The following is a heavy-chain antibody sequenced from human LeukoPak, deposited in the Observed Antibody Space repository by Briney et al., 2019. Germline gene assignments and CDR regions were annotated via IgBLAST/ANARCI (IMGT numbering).Heavy chain of an antibody. V-gene: IGHV1-2*02. CDR2: INPNSGGT. D-gene: IGHD3-10*01. J-gene: IGHJ4*02. CDR3: ATNYALGASGTYYNGFDY. Sequence: GASVKVSCKASGYTFTDYYMHWVRQAPGQGLEWMGWINPNSGGTNYAQKVQGRVTMTRDTSTSTVYMELSRLRSEDTAVYYCATNYALGASGTYYNGFDYWGQGTLVTVSS. CDR1: GYTFTDYY.